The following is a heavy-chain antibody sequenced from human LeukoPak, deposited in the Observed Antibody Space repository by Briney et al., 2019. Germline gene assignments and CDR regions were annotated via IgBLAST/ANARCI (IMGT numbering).Heavy chain of an antibody. CDR1: GGSISSGGYS. Sequence: KSSQTLSLTCAVSGGSISSGGYSWSWIRQPPGKGLEWIGYIYHSGSTYYNPSLKSRVTISVDRSKNQFSLKLSSVTAADTAVYYCAGNYYGSGSFDYWGQGTLVTVSS. J-gene: IGHJ4*02. CDR3: AGNYYGSGSFDY. CDR2: IYHSGST. V-gene: IGHV4-30-2*01. D-gene: IGHD3-10*01.